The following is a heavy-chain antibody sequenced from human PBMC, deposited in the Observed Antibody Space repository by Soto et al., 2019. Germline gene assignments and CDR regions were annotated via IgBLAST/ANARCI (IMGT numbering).Heavy chain of an antibody. V-gene: IGHV1-69*05. CDR3: ARPTKYYDSSGYYPDAFDI. CDR2: IIPIFGTA. J-gene: IGHJ3*02. Sequence: QVQLVQSGAEVKKPGSSVKVSCKASGGTFSSYAISWVRQAPGQGLEWMGGIIPIFGTANYAQKFQGRVTTTPDEARRKASXELGRLRSEDTAVYYCARPTKYYDSSGYYPDAFDIWGQGTMVTVSS. CDR1: GGTFSSYA. D-gene: IGHD3-22*01.